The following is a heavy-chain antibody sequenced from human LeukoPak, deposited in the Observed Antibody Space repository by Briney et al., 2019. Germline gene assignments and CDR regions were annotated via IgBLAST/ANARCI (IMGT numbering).Heavy chain of an antibody. CDR2: ISGSGDII. CDR1: GFTFNNYA. J-gene: IGHJ4*02. Sequence: GRSLRLSCAASGFTFNNYAMNWVRQAPGKGLEWVSVISGSGDIIYYADSVKGRFTISRDKSKNTVFLQINSLRAEDTAVYYCARAHSGWSQFDYWGQGTLVTVSS. V-gene: IGHV3-23*01. D-gene: IGHD6-19*01. CDR3: ARAHSGWSQFDY.